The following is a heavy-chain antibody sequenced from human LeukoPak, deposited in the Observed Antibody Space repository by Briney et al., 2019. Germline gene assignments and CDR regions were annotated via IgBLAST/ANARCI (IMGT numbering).Heavy chain of an antibody. V-gene: IGHV3-49*04. CDR1: GFTFGDYT. D-gene: IGHD6-13*01. CDR3: TRDWIPAAELCYFDY. CDR2: IRSKAYGGTT. J-gene: IGHJ4*02. Sequence: GGSLRLPCTTSGFTFGDYTLSWVRQAPGKGLEWVGLIRSKAYGGTTEYAASVKDRFTISRDDSKNIAYLQMNSLKTEDTAVYHCTRDWIPAAELCYFDYWGQGTLVTVSS.